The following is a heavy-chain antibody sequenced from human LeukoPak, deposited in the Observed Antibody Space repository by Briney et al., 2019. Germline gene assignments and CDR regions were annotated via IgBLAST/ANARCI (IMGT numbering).Heavy chain of an antibody. V-gene: IGHV1-69*06. D-gene: IGHD3-10*01. CDR3: ARGPSMVRVAQNYYYYYMDV. Sequence: GASVKVSCKASGYTFTSYAISWVRQAPGQGLEWMGGIIPIFGTANYAQKFQGRVTITADKSTSTAYMELSSLRSEDTAVYYCARGPSMVRVAQNYYYYYMDVWGKGTTVTVSS. CDR2: IIPIFGTA. CDR1: GYTFTSYA. J-gene: IGHJ6*03.